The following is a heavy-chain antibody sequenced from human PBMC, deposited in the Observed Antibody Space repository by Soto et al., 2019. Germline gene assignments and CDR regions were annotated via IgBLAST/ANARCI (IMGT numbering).Heavy chain of an antibody. J-gene: IGHJ4*02. V-gene: IGHV4-4*02. D-gene: IGHD7-27*01. CDR1: SGSISSSNW. CDR2: IYHSGST. Sequence: SETLSLTCAVSSGSISSSNWWSWVRQPPGKGLEWIGEIYHSGSTNYNPSLKSRVTISVDKSKNQFSLKLSSVTAADTAVYYCATSDLANWGGFDYWGQGTLVTVSS. CDR3: ATSDLANWGGFDY.